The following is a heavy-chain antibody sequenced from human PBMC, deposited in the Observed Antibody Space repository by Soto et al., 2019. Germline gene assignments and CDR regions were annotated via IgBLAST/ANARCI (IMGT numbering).Heavy chain of an antibody. D-gene: IGHD2-15*01. J-gene: IGHJ4*02. V-gene: IGHV1-46*01. CDR1: GYTFTSYY. Sequence: QVQLVQSGAEVKKPGASVKVSCKASGYTFTSYYMHWVRQAPGQGLEWMGINNPSGGSTSYAQKFQGRVTMTRDTSTSTVYMELSSLRSEDTAVYYCAREGRDGYLYYWGQGTLVTVSS. CDR2: NNPSGGST. CDR3: AREGRDGYLYY.